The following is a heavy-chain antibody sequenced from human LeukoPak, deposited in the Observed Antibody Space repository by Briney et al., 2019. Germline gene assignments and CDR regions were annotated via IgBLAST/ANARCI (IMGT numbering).Heavy chain of an antibody. J-gene: IGHJ3*02. CDR1: GFTFSDYY. V-gene: IGHV3-11*01. Sequence: GGSLRLSCAASGFTFSDYYMSWIRQAPGKGLEWVSYISSSGSTIYYADYVKGRFTISRDNAKNSLYLQMNSLRAEDKAVYYCARDGLSSASLDAFDIWGQGTMVTVSS. CDR2: ISSSGSTI. D-gene: IGHD3-22*01. CDR3: ARDGLSSASLDAFDI.